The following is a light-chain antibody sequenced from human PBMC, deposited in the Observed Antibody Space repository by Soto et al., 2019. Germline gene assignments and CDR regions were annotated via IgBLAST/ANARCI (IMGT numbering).Light chain of an antibody. CDR3: QQYNNWPRT. CDR2: GAS. Sequence: EIVMTQSPATLSVSPGERATLSCRASQSVRSNLAWYQQKPGKAPRLLIYGASTRATGIPARFSGSGSGTEFTLTICSLQSEDFAVYYCQQYNNWPRTFGQGTKVEIK. V-gene: IGKV3-15*01. CDR1: QSVRSN. J-gene: IGKJ1*01.